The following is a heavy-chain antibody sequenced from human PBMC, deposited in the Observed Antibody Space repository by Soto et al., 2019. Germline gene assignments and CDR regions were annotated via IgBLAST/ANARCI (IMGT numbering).Heavy chain of an antibody. CDR3: VRTSLVVAAATREDY. V-gene: IGHV3-74*01. J-gene: IGHJ4*02. CDR2: INSEGSST. D-gene: IGHD2-15*01. CDR1: GFTFSSYW. Sequence: EVQLVESGGGLLQPGGSLRLSCAASGFTFSSYWMHWVRQAPGKRLVWVSRINSEGSSTSYGDSVQGRFTISRDNAKNTLYLQMNSLRAEDTAVYYCVRTSLVVAAATREDYWGQGTLVTVSS.